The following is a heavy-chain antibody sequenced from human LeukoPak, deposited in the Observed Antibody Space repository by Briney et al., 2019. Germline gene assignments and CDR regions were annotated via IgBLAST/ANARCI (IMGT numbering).Heavy chain of an antibody. J-gene: IGHJ4*02. V-gene: IGHV3-23*01. Sequence: PGGSLRLSCAASGFPFSSYAMSWVRQAPGKGLEWVSVISGSSGITYYADSVKGRFTISRDNSKNTLFLQMNSLRAEDTAIYYCAKSRATSAYYGAFDSWGQGTLVTVSS. CDR3: AKSRATSAYYGAFDS. CDR1: GFPFSSYA. D-gene: IGHD1-26*01. CDR2: ISGSSGIT.